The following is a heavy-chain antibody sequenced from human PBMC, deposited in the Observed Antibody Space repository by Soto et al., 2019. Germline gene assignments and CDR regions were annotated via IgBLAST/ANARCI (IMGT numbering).Heavy chain of an antibody. Sequence: VQLLESGGGLVQPGGSLRLSCAASGLPFSSHAMSWVRQAPGKGLEWVSSISISGGNTYYADSVRGGFTISRDNSKNTLYLHMNSLTAEDTAIYYCANEIRPNDYWGQGTLVTVSS. D-gene: IGHD4-17*01. CDR2: ISISGGNT. CDR1: GLPFSSHA. J-gene: IGHJ4*02. CDR3: ANEIRPNDY. V-gene: IGHV3-23*01.